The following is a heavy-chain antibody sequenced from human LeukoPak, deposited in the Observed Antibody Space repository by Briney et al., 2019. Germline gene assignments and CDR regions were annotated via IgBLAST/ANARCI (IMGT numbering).Heavy chain of an antibody. D-gene: IGHD4-17*01. CDR3: ARHGSTVTTNWFDP. Sequence: ASVKVSCKASGYTFTSYGISWVPQMPGKGLEWMGIIYPGDSDTRYSPSFQGQVTISADKSISTASLQWSSLKASDTAMYYCARHGSTVTTNWFDPWGQGTLVTVSS. J-gene: IGHJ5*02. CDR2: IYPGDSDT. V-gene: IGHV5-51*01. CDR1: GYTFTSYG.